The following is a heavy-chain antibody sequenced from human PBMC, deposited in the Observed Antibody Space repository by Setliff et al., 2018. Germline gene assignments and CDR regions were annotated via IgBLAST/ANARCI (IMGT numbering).Heavy chain of an antibody. V-gene: IGHV4-39*07. D-gene: IGHD3-10*01. CDR3: ARARFTDY. CDR2: INHSGST. J-gene: IGHJ4*02. Sequence: SETLSLTCTVSGASINNSLNYWAWIRQPPGKGLEWIGEINHSGSTNYNPSLKSRVTISVDTSKNQFSLKLSSVTAADTAVYYCARARFTDYWGQGTLVTVSS. CDR1: GASINNSLNY.